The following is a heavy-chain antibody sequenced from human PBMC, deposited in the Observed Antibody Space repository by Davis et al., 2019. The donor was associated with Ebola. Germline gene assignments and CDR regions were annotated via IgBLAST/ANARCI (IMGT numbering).Heavy chain of an antibody. CDR2: ISYDGSNK. CDR3: AKGVGDF. V-gene: IGHV3-30*18. Sequence: GESLKISCAASGFTFSSYGMHWVRQAPGKGLEWVAVISYDGSNKYYADSVKGRFTISRDNSKNTLYLQMNSPRAEDTAVYYCAKGVGDFWGQGTLVTVSS. CDR1: GFTFSSYG. J-gene: IGHJ4*02. D-gene: IGHD3-3*01.